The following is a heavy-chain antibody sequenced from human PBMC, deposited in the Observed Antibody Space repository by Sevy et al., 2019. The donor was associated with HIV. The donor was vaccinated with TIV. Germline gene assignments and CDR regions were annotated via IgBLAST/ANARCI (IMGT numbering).Heavy chain of an antibody. Sequence: SETLSLTCTVSGGSISSYYWSWIRQPPGKGLEWIGYIYYRGSTNYTPSLKSRVTISVDTSKNPFSLKLSPMTAADTAVYDCARRDDDYGDDGASAFDIWGQGTMVTVSS. CDR1: GGSISSYY. CDR3: ARRDDDYGDDGASAFDI. D-gene: IGHD4-17*01. J-gene: IGHJ3*02. CDR2: IYYRGST. V-gene: IGHV4-59*01.